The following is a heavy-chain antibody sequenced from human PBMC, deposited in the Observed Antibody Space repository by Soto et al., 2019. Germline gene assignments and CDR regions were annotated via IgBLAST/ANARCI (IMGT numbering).Heavy chain of an antibody. V-gene: IGHV4-31*03. Sequence: TSETLSLTCTVSGGSIRDGGYYWSWIRQHPGKGLEWIGYIYYTGTTYYNPSFKGRVIISVDLSKGQFSLKLSSVTAADTAFYYCAKDPSPQPTTVVTPGWFDPWGQGILVTVS. CDR1: GGSIRDGGYY. CDR3: AKDPSPQPTTVVTPGWFDP. CDR2: IYYTGTT. D-gene: IGHD4-17*01. J-gene: IGHJ5*02.